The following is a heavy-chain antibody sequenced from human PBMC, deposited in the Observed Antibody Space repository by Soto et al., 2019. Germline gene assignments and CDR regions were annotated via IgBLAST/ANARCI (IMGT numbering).Heavy chain of an antibody. D-gene: IGHD1-7*01. J-gene: IGHJ4*02. CDR3: SSLDWNYDV. CDR2: INGDGSIT. CDR1: GFTFINYW. V-gene: IGHV3-74*01. Sequence: DGSLRLSWAASGFTFINYWMSWIRQVPGKGLVWVSRINGDGSITDYADSVKGRFTISRDNAKNTVYLQMNSLRAEVTAVYECSSLDWNYDVWGQGTQVTVS.